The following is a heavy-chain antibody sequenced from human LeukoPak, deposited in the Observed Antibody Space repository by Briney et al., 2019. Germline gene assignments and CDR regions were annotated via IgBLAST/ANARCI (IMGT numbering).Heavy chain of an antibody. CDR1: GLIFSNYW. CDR3: ARDGDGYPY. V-gene: IGHV3-7*01. Sequence: PGGSLRLSCAASGLIFSNYWMSWVRQTPGKGLEWVANIKEDGCAKYYVDSVKGRFTISRDNAKSFLYLQMNSLRVEDTAVYYCARDGDGYPYWGQGTLVTVSA. J-gene: IGHJ4*02. CDR2: IKEDGCAK. D-gene: IGHD5-18*01.